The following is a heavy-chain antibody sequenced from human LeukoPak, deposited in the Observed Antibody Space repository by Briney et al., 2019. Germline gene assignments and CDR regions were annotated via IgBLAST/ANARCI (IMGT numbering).Heavy chain of an antibody. J-gene: IGHJ5*02. CDR1: GFTFSSYA. D-gene: IGHD2-2*01. V-gene: IGHV3-23*01. CDR3: AKRPRYCSSTSCPNWFDP. CDR2: ISGSGGST. Sequence: GGSLRLSCAASGFTFSSYAMSWVRQAPGKGLEWVSAISGSGGSTYYADSVKGRFTISRDNSKNTLYLQMNSLRAEDTAVYYCAKRPRYCSSTSCPNWFDPWGQGTLVTVSS.